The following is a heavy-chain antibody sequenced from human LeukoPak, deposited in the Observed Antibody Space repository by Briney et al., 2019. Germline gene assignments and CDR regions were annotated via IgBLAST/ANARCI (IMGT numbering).Heavy chain of an antibody. CDR3: ARAAYYYDGSGYYLGD. J-gene: IGHJ4*02. CDR1: GGTFSSYA. D-gene: IGHD3-22*01. V-gene: IGHV1-2*06. Sequence: ASVKVSCKASGGTFSSYAISWVRQAPGQGLEWMGRINPNSGGTNYAQKFQARVTMTRDTSISTAYMELSRLRSDDTALYYCARAAYYYDGSGYYLGDWGQGTLVTVSS. CDR2: INPNSGGT.